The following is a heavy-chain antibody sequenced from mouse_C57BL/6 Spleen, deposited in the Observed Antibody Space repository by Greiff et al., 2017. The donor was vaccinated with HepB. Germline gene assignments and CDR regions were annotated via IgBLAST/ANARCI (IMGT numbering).Heavy chain of an antibody. D-gene: IGHD2-5*01. CDR1: GYTFTSYW. CDR2: IDPSDSYT. Sequence: VQLQQPGAELVRPGTSVKLSCKASGYTFTSYWMHWVKQRPGQGLEWIGVIDPSDSYTNYNQKFKGKATLTVDTSSSTAYMQLSSLTSEDSAVYYCARDYSNPCYWGQGTTLTVSS. J-gene: IGHJ2*01. V-gene: IGHV1-59*01. CDR3: ARDYSNPCY.